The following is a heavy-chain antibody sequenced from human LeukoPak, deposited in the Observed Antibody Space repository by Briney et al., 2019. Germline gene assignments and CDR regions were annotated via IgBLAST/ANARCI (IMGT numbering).Heavy chain of an antibody. D-gene: IGHD3-3*01. CDR3: ARVHDFWSGYYYYFDY. J-gene: IGHJ4*02. CDR2: INHSGST. Sequence: SETLSLTCAAYGGSFSGYYWSWIRQPPGKGLEWIGEINHSGSTNYNPSLKSRVTISLDTSKNQFSLKLSSVTAADTAVYYCARVHDFWSGYYYYFDYWGQGTLVTVSS. CDR1: GGSFSGYY. V-gene: IGHV4-34*01.